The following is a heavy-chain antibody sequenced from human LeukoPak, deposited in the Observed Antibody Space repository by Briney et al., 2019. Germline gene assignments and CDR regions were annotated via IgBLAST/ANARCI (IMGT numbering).Heavy chain of an antibody. Sequence: GRSLRLSCTGSGFTFGDYAMSWFRQAPGKGLEWISYISSSGSTIYYADSVKGRFTISRDNAKNSLYLQMNSLRAEDTAVYYCARVRDAYNYFDYWGQGTLVTVSS. J-gene: IGHJ4*02. D-gene: IGHD1-20*01. CDR2: ISSSGSTI. CDR1: GFTFGDYA. CDR3: ARVRDAYNYFDY. V-gene: IGHV3-11*04.